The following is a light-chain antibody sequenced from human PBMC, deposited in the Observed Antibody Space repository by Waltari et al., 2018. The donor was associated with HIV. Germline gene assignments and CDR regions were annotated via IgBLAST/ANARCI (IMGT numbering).Light chain of an antibody. V-gene: IGKV4-1*01. CDR1: QSILSTAGNRHY. CDR2: WAS. Sequence: DIVMSQSPDSLAVSLGERATINCKSSQSILSTAGNRHYLAWYQQRPGQAPNLLIYWASTRESGVPDRFSGSGSGTDFTLTINSLQAEDVAVYYCQQYYDAPYTFGQGTKLDI. J-gene: IGKJ2*01. CDR3: QQYYDAPYT.